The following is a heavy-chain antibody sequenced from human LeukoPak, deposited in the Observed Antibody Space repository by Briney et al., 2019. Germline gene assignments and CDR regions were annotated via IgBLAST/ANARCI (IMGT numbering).Heavy chain of an antibody. V-gene: IGHV4-59*04. CDR1: GFPFSSYW. Sequence: GSLRLSCVASGFPFSSYWMTWVRQAPGKGLEWIGTIYYSGSTQYNPSLKSRVTMSVDTPQNQFSLKLSSVSAADTAIYYCEKYQPGTMTDYWGQGTLVTVSS. CDR2: IYYSGST. CDR3: EKYQPGTMTDY. D-gene: IGHD3-22*01. J-gene: IGHJ4*02.